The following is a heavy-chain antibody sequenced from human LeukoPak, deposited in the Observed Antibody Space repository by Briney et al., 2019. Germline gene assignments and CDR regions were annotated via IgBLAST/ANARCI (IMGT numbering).Heavy chain of an antibody. D-gene: IGHD3-16*01. J-gene: IGHJ3*02. CDR3: AYRPPGDESFDI. CDR2: SDPEDGET. V-gene: IGHV1-24*01. CDR1: GHTLSGLA. Sequence: ASVKVSCKVSGHTLSGLAMHWVRQATGKGLEWRGGSDPEDGETLYPQKFKGRVTMPEDTATDTAYIELRSLRSEDTAVYYCAYRPPGDESFDIWGQGTLVTVSS.